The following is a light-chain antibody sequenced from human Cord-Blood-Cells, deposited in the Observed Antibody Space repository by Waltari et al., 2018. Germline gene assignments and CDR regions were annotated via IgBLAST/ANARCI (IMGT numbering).Light chain of an antibody. CDR1: QSVLYSSNNKNY. J-gene: IGKJ1*01. CDR2: WAS. Sequence: DIVMTQSPDSLAVSLGERATINCKSSQSVLYSSNNKNYLAWYQQKPGQPPKLLIYWASTRESGVPDRFSGSGCGTDFTLTISSLQAEDVAGYYCQQYYSTPRTFGQGTKVEIK. V-gene: IGKV4-1*01. CDR3: QQYYSTPRT.